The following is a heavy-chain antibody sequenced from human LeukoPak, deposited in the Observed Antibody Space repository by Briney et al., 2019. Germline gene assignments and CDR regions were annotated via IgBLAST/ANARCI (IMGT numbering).Heavy chain of an antibody. V-gene: IGHV1-2*02. Sequence: GKKLEWMGWVNPNSGGTNYAQKFQGRVTMTRDTSISTAYMELSRLRSDDTAVYYCARDLTQLYYYDSSGYQDYWGQGTLVTVSS. D-gene: IGHD3-22*01. CDR3: ARDLTQLYYYDSSGYQDY. J-gene: IGHJ4*02. CDR2: VNPNSGGT.